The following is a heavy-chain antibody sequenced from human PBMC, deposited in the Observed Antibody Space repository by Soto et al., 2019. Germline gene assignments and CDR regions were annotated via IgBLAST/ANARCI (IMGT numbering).Heavy chain of an antibody. CDR2: IIPIFGTA. CDR3: ARGDITIFGVVPSDDYYYGMDV. Sequence: SVKVSCKASGGTFNRYAISWVRQAPGQRLEWMGGIIPIFGTANYAQKFQGRVTITADESTSTAYMELSSLRSEDTAVYYCARGDITIFGVVPSDDYYYGMDVWGQGTTVTVS. V-gene: IGHV1-69*01. CDR1: GGTFNRYA. J-gene: IGHJ6*02. D-gene: IGHD3-3*01.